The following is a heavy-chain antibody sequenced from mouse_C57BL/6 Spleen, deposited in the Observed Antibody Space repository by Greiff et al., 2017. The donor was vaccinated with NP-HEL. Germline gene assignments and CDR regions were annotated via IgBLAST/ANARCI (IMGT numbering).Heavy chain of an antibody. D-gene: IGHD2-3*01. CDR3: ARKGFYDGYYVDY. V-gene: IGHV1-61*01. Sequence: QVQLQQPGAELVRPGSSVKLSCKASGYTFTSYWMDWVKQRPGQGLEWIGNIYPSDSETHYNQKFKDKATLTVDKSSSTAYMQLSSLTSEDSAVYYCARKGFYDGYYVDYWGQGTTLTVSS. J-gene: IGHJ2*01. CDR2: IYPSDSET. CDR1: GYTFTSYW.